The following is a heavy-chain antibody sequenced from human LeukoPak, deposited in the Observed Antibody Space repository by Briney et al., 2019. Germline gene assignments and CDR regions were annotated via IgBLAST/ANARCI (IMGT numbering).Heavy chain of an antibody. Sequence: PSETLSLTCTVSGGSISSYYWSWIRQPAGKGLEWIGRIYTSGSTTYNPSLKSRVTISVDTSKNQFSLKLSSVTAADTAVYYCARLGGWELLTRHFDYWGQGTLVTVSS. D-gene: IGHD1-26*01. V-gene: IGHV4-4*07. CDR1: GGSISSYY. CDR2: IYTSGST. CDR3: ARLGGWELLTRHFDY. J-gene: IGHJ4*02.